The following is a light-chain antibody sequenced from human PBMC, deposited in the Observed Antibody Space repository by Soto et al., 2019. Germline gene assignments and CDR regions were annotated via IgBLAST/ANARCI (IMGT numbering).Light chain of an antibody. J-gene: IGKJ1*01. V-gene: IGKV1-5*01. CDR2: DVS. CDR1: QNISTW. Sequence: DIQMTQSPSTLSASVGDRVTITCRPSQNISTWLAWYQQKSGKAPKLLIYDVSSLESGVPSRSRGSGSGTEFTLTISSLQADDFATYFCQQYNSYSWTFGQGTKVDIK. CDR3: QQYNSYSWT.